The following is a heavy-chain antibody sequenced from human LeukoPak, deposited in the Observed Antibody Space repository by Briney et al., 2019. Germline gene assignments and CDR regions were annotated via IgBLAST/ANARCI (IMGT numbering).Heavy chain of an antibody. V-gene: IGHV4-59*11. D-gene: IGHD4-11*01. CDR3: ARAAFGNYRPDYYYYLDV. CDR2: IYSPGTT. Sequence: SETLSLTCTVSGDSISSHYWTWIRQPPGKGLDWIGYIYSPGTTNYNPSLKSRVTISVDTSKNQFSLKLRSATAADTAVYYCARAAFGNYRPDYYYYLDVWGKGTTVTISS. J-gene: IGHJ6*03. CDR1: GDSISSHY.